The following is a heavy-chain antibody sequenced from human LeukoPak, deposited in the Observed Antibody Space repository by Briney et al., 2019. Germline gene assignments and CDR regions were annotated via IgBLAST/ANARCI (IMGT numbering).Heavy chain of an antibody. Sequence: PVASVEVSCKASGYTFTGYYMHWVRLAPGQGLECMGWVSGYNGNTNYAQKFQGRVTMTMDTSTSTAYMELRSLGSADTAVYYCARGGRYGGNTGLDYWGQGTLVTVSS. CDR2: VSGYNGNT. V-gene: IGHV1-18*04. CDR1: GYTFTGYY. D-gene: IGHD4-23*01. CDR3: ARGGRYGGNTGLDY. J-gene: IGHJ4*02.